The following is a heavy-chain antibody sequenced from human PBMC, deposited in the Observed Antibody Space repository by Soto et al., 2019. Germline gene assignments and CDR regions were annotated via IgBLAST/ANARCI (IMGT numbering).Heavy chain of an antibody. D-gene: IGHD6-6*01. V-gene: IGHV4-39*01. CDR1: GGSISSSSYY. Sequence: SETLSLTCTVSGGSISSSSYYWGWIRQPPGKGLEWIGSIYYSGSTYYNPSLRSRVTISVDTSKNQFSLKLSSVTAADTAVYYCARRAGSSLCFDYWGQGTLVTVSS. CDR3: ARRAGSSLCFDY. J-gene: IGHJ4*02. CDR2: IYYSGST.